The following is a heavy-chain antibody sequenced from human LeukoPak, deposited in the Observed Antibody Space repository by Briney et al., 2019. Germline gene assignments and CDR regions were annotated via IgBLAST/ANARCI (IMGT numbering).Heavy chain of an antibody. CDR2: ISSSSSSI. J-gene: IGHJ4*02. Sequence: GGSLRLSCVASGFTFSSYGVNWVRQAPGKGLEWVSYISSSSSSINYADSVKGRFTISRDDGKNSVYLQMNSLRAEDTAVYYCATRESGDTYGYKYWGQGTLVTVSS. V-gene: IGHV3-48*01. CDR1: GFTFSSYG. CDR3: ATRESGDTYGYKY. D-gene: IGHD5-18*01.